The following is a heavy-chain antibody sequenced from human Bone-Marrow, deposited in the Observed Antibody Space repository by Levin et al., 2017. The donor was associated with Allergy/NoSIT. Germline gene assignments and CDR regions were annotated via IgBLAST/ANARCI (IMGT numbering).Heavy chain of an antibody. J-gene: IGHJ6*02. Sequence: SGPTLVKPTETLTLTCSVSGFSLSTSTMGVAWIRQPPGKALEWPAHIFSNDEKSYSRSLESGLSISKDTSKSHVVLTMTNMDPLDTATYYRARPMCGGDCYDHYYYAMDVWGQGTTVTVSS. CDR1: GFSLSTSTMG. CDR3: ARPMCGGDCYDHYYYAMDV. V-gene: IGHV2-26*01. D-gene: IGHD2-21*02. CDR2: IFSNDEK.